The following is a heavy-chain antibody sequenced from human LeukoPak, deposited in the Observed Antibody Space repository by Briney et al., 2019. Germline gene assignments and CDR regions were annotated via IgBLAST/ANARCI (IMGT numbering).Heavy chain of an antibody. J-gene: IGHJ4*02. V-gene: IGHV4-59*12. CDR3: ALKSSSWSLYFDY. CDR2: IYYSGST. CDR1: GGSISSYY. D-gene: IGHD6-13*01. Sequence: SETLSLTCTVSGGSISSYYWSWIRQPPGKGLEWIGYIYYSGSTNYNPSLKSRVTISVDTSKNQFSLKLSSVTAADTAVYYCALKSSSWSLYFDYWGQGTLVTVSS.